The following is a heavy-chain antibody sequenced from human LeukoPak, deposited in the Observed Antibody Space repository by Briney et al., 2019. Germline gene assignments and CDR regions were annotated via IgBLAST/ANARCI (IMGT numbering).Heavy chain of an antibody. CDR3: ARVGGDLEYYFDY. CDR2: IYYSGST. J-gene: IGHJ4*02. Sequence: SETLSLTCAVYGGSFSGYYWSWIRQPPGKGLEWIGYIYYSGSTNYNPSLKSRVTISVDTSKNQFSLKLSSVTAADTAVYYCARVGGDLEYYFDYWGQGTLVTVSS. CDR1: GGSFSGYY. V-gene: IGHV4-59*01. D-gene: IGHD2-21*02.